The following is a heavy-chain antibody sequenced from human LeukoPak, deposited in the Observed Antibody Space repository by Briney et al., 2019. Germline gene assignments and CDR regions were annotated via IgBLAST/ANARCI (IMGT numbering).Heavy chain of an antibody. V-gene: IGHV1-18*01. J-gene: IGHJ4*02. CDR2: ISAYNGNT. Sequence: ASVKVSCKASGYTFTSYGISWVRQAPGQGLEWMGWISAYNGNTNYAQKLQGRVTMTTDTSTSTAYMELRSLRSDDTAVYYCARTIPRFRGIAAAGTMAILDYWGQGTLVTVSS. CDR3: ARTIPRFRGIAAAGTMAILDY. CDR1: GYTFTSYG. D-gene: IGHD6-13*01.